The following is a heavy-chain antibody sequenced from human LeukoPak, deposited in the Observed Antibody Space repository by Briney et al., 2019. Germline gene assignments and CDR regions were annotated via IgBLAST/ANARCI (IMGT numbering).Heavy chain of an antibody. CDR1: GFTFSSYS. Sequence: GGSLTLFCAASGFTFSSYSTNWVRQAPGKGLEWVSSTSSSSSYILYAVSVKRHFTISRENSKHKLYLTMNSQKAEDTTIYYCARSGYNRFDYWGQGTLVTVSS. D-gene: IGHD5-24*01. CDR2: TSSSSSYI. J-gene: IGHJ4*02. V-gene: IGHV3-21*04. CDR3: ARSGYNRFDY.